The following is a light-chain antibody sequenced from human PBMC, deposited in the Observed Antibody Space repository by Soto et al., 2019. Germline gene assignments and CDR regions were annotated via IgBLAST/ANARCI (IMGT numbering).Light chain of an antibody. V-gene: IGKV3-15*01. J-gene: IGKJ2*01. CDR3: QQYQQWPFYT. CDR1: RSVASN. Sequence: EVVMTQSPATLSVSPGERATLSCRASRSVASNLAWYQHKPGQGPRLLLYGASTRASGIPVRFSGSGSGTEFTLTISSLQPEDFAVYYCQQYQQWPFYTFGQGTKLEIK. CDR2: GAS.